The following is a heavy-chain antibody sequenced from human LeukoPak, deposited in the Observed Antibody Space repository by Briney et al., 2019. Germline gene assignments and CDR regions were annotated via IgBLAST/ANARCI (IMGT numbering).Heavy chain of an antibody. J-gene: IGHJ4*02. D-gene: IGHD6-6*01. CDR1: GYTFTKYG. V-gene: IGHV1-18*01. CDR3: ARGRGVYASSSTTFDY. CDR2: ISPYNGNR. Sequence: ASVKVSCKASGYTFTKYGITWVRQAPGQGLEWMGWISPYNGNRNYAQKLQDRVTMTTGTSTSTAYMELRSLRSDDTAVYYCARGRGVYASSSTTFDYWGQGTLVTVSS.